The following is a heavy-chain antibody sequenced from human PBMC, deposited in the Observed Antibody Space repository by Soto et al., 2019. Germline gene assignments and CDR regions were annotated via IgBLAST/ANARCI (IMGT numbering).Heavy chain of an antibody. CDR3: ARDRDYGDYVDAFDI. V-gene: IGHV4-4*02. CDR2: IYHSGST. CDR1: GGSISSSNW. D-gene: IGHD4-17*01. J-gene: IGHJ3*02. Sequence: KTSETLSLTCAVSGGSISSSNWWSWVRQPPGKGLEWIGEIYHSGSTNYNPSLKSRVTISVDKSKNQFSLKLSSVTAADTAVYYCARDRDYGDYVDAFDIWGQGTMVTVSS.